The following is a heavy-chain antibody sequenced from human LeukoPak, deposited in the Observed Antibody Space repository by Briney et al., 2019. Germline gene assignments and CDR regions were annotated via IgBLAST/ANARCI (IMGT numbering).Heavy chain of an antibody. CDR1: GFTFSGSA. D-gene: IGHD6-13*01. V-gene: IGHV3-73*01. Sequence: PGGSLRLSCAASGFTFSGSAMHWVRQASGKGLEWVGRIRSKANSYATAYAASVKGRFTISRDDSKNTAYLQMNSLKTEGTAVYYCTSIAVAGTGHYYYYGMDVWGQGTTVTVSS. CDR3: TSIAVAGTGHYYYYGMDV. J-gene: IGHJ6*02. CDR2: IRSKANSYAT.